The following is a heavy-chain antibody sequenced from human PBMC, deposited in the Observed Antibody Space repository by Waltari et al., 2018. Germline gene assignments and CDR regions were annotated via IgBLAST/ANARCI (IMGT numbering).Heavy chain of an antibody. Sequence: EVQLLESGGGLVQPGGSLRLSCAASGFTFSSYAMSWVRQAPGKGLEWVSVSYRGGSTYYADSVKGRFTISRDKSKNTLYLQMNSLRAEDTAVYYCAKEGVAVDYWGQGTLVTVSS. CDR2: SYRGGST. CDR1: GFTFSSYA. V-gene: IGHV3-23*03. J-gene: IGHJ4*02. D-gene: IGHD6-19*01. CDR3: AKEGVAVDY.